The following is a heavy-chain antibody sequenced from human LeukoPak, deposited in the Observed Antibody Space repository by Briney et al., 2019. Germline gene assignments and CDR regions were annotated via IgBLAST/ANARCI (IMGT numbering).Heavy chain of an antibody. CDR1: GYTFTGYY. J-gene: IGHJ4*02. CDR2: INPNSGGT. V-gene: IGHV1-2*02. CDR3: ARGYDILTGYLPLGY. D-gene: IGHD3-9*01. Sequence: GASVTVSCKASGYTFTGYYMHWVRQAPGQGLEWMGWINPNSGGTNYAQKLQGRVTMTTDTSTSTAYMELRSLRSDDTAVYYCARGYDILTGYLPLGYWGQGTLVTVSS.